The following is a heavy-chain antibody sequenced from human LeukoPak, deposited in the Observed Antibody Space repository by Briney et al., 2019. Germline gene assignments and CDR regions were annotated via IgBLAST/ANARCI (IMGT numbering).Heavy chain of an antibody. V-gene: IGHV4-59*08. J-gene: IGHJ4*02. CDR3: ARLQLLWFGELTPTFDY. D-gene: IGHD3-10*01. CDR2: IYYSGST. Sequence: PSETLSLTCTVSGGSISSYYWSWTRQPPGKGLEWIGYIYYSGSTNYNPSLKSRVTISVDTSKNQFSLKLSSVTAADTAVYYCARLQLLWFGELTPTFDYWGQGTLVTVSS. CDR1: GGSISSYY.